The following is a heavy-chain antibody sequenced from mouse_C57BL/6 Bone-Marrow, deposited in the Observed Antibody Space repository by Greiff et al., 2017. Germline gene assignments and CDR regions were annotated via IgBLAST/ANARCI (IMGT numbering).Heavy chain of an antibody. Sequence: EVHLVESGGDLVKPGGSLKLSCAASGFTFSSYGMSWVRQTPDKRLEWVATISSGGSYTYYPDSVKGRFTISRDNAKNTLYLQMSSLESEDTAMYYCARHGYDYAWFAYWGQGTLVTVSA. J-gene: IGHJ3*01. V-gene: IGHV5-6*01. CDR1: GFTFSSYG. D-gene: IGHD2-4*01. CDR2: ISSGGSYT. CDR3: ARHGYDYAWFAY.